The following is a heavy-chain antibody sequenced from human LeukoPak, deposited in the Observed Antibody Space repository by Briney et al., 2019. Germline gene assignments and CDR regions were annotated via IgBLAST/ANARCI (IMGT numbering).Heavy chain of an antibody. V-gene: IGHV3-30-3*01. Sequence: PGGSLRLSCAASGLTFSSYAMHWVRQAPGKGLEWVAVISYDGSNKYYADSVKGRFTISRDNSKNTLYLQMNSLRAEDTAVYYCARDPQQWLPSFDPWGQGTLVTVSS. CDR3: ARDPQQWLPSFDP. CDR1: GLTFSSYA. D-gene: IGHD6-19*01. CDR2: ISYDGSNK. J-gene: IGHJ5*02.